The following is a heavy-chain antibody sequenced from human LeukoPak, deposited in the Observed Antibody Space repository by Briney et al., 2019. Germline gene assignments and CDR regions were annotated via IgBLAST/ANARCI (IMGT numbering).Heavy chain of an antibody. CDR1: GGSISISSYY. Sequence: SSETLSLTCTVSGGSISISSYYWGWIRQPPGKGLEWIGSIYYSGSTYYNPSLKGRVTISVDTSKNQFSLKLSSVTAADTAVYYCARGPDNCSSTSCYITYYYYYYGMDVWGQGTTVTVSS. D-gene: IGHD2-2*02. CDR3: ARGPDNCSSTSCYITYYYYYYGMDV. J-gene: IGHJ6*02. CDR2: IYYSGST. V-gene: IGHV4-39*01.